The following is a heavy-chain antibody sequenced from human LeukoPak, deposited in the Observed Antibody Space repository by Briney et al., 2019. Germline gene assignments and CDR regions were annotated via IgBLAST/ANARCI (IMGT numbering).Heavy chain of an antibody. CDR2: ISAYNGNT. CDR3: ASVIFGGAALIAEYFQH. D-gene: IGHD6-6*01. J-gene: IGHJ1*01. Sequence: ASVKVSCKASGYTFTSYGISWVRQAPGQGLEWMGWISAYNGNTNYAQKLQGRVTMTTDTSTSTAYMELRSLRSDDTAVYYCASVIFGGAALIAEYFQHWGQGTLVTVSS. CDR1: GYTFTSYG. V-gene: IGHV1-18*01.